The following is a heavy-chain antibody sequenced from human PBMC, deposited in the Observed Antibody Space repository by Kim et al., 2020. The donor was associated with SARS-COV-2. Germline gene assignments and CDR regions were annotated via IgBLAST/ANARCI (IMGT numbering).Heavy chain of an antibody. D-gene: IGHD5-12*01. Sequence: ASVKVSCKASGYTFTSYYMHWVRQAPGQGLEWMGIINPSGGSTSYAQKFQGRVTMTRDTSTSTVYMELSSLRSEDTAVYYCARVRGVYSGYLYYYYGMDVWGQGTTVTVSS. CDR2: INPSGGST. J-gene: IGHJ6*02. V-gene: IGHV1-46*01. CDR3: ARVRGVYSGYLYYYYGMDV. CDR1: GYTFTSYY.